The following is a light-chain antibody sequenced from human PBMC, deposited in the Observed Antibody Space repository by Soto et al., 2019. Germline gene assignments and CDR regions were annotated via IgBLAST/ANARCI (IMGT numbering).Light chain of an antibody. CDR3: QKYNSAPWT. J-gene: IGKJ1*01. Sequence: DIQMTQSPSSLSASVGDRVTITCRASQGISNYLAWYQQQPGKVPKLLIYVASTLQSGVPSRFIGSGSGTDFTLTIRSLQPEDVATYYCQKYNSAPWTFGQGTKVEIK. CDR1: QGISNY. V-gene: IGKV1-27*01. CDR2: VAS.